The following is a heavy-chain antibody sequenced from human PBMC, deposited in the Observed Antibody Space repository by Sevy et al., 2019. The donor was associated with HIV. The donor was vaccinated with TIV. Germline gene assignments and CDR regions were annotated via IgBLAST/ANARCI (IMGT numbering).Heavy chain of an antibody. CDR3: AKLRGPDYYYYGMDV. CDR1: GFTFSIYA. J-gene: IGHJ6*02. V-gene: IGHV3-23*01. Sequence: GGSLRLSCAASGFTFSIYAMSWVRQAPGKGLEWVSAISGSGGSTYYADSVKGRFTISRDNSKNTLYLQMNSLRAEDTAVYYCAKLRGPDYYYYGMDVWGQGTTVTVSS. CDR2: ISGSGGST.